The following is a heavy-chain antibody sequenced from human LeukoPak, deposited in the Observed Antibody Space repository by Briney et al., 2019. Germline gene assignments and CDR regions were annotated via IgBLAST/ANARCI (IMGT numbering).Heavy chain of an antibody. V-gene: IGHV4-61*02. CDR1: GVSISSGSYY. J-gene: IGHJ4*02. CDR3: ARDSPTSYFDY. Sequence: SQTLSLTCTVSGVSISSGSYYWSWIRQPAGKGLEWIGRIYTSGSTNYNPSLKSRVTISVDTSKNQFSLKLSSVTAADTAVYYCARDSPTSYFDYWGQGTLVTVSS. D-gene: IGHD1-26*01. CDR2: IYTSGST.